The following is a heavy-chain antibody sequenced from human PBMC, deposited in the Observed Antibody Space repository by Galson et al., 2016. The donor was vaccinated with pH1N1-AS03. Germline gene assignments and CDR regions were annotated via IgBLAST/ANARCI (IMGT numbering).Heavy chain of an antibody. Sequence: SVKVSCKASGYTLTRYYMHWVRQAPGQGLEWMGIIDPSGGPTTYAPKFQGRITITTATSTSTVYMELVSLRSEDTAVYYCARRYYFDYWGQGTLVTVSS. J-gene: IGHJ4*02. CDR2: IDPSGGPT. CDR1: GYTLTRYY. D-gene: IGHD3-16*02. CDR3: ARRYYFDY. V-gene: IGHV1-46*01.